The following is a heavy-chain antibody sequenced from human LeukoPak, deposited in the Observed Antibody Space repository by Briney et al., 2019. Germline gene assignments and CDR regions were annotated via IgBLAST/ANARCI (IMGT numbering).Heavy chain of an antibody. V-gene: IGHV3-30-3*01. J-gene: IGHJ4*02. CDR3: ARDDFDWLQNFDY. CDR2: ISYDGSNK. Sequence: PGRSLRLSCAVSGFTFSSYAMHWVRQAPGKGLEWVAVISYDGSNKYYADSVKGRFTISRDNSKNTLYLQMNSLRAEDTAVYYCARDDFDWLQNFDYWGQGTLVTVSS. CDR1: GFTFSSYA. D-gene: IGHD3-9*01.